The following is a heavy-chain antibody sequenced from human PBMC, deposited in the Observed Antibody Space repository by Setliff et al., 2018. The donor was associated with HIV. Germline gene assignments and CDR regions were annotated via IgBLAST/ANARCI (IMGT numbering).Heavy chain of an antibody. V-gene: IGHV3-21*01. CDR2: ISSISSYI. J-gene: IGHJ4*02. D-gene: IGHD4-17*01. Sequence: GGSLRLSCAASGFTFSRYSMNWVRQAPGKWLEWVSSISSISSYIYYADSVKDRFTISRDNAKNSLYLQMNSLRAEDTAVYYCVRESLTTVSSYWGQGTLVTVSS. CDR3: VRESLTTVSSY. CDR1: GFTFSRYS.